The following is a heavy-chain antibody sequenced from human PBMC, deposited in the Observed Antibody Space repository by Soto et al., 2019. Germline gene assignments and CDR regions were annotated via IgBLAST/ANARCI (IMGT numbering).Heavy chain of an antibody. J-gene: IGHJ2*01. D-gene: IGHD4-17*01. CDR2: SSSSGST. Sequence: PSENLSLTCTVSGGSMNSREFYWSWIRQPPGKGLEWIGYSSSSGSTYYNPSLKSRGTISVDTSKNQFSLKLTSVTAADTAVYYCAREYGASWYFDLWGRGTLVTVS. CDR1: GGSMNSREFY. V-gene: IGHV4-30-4*01. CDR3: AREYGASWYFDL.